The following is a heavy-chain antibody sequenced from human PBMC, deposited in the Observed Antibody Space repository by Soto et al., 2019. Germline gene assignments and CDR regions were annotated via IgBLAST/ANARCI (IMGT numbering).Heavy chain of an antibody. CDR3: ARVRFGEFIPSPRYFDY. Sequence: ASVKVSCKASGYTFTSYGISWVRQAPGQGLEWMGWISAYNGNTNYAQKLQGRVTMTTDTSTSTAYMELRSLRSDDTAVYYCARVRFGEFIPSPRYFDYWGQGTLVTVSS. CDR2: ISAYNGNT. V-gene: IGHV1-18*01. J-gene: IGHJ4*02. D-gene: IGHD3-16*01. CDR1: GYTFTSYG.